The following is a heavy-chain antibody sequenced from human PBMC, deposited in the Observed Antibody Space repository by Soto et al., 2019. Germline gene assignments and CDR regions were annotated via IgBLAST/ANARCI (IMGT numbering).Heavy chain of an antibody. Sequence: PSETLSLTCTVSGGSISSYYWSWIRQPPGKGLEWIGYIYYSGSTNYNPSLKSRVTISVDTSKNQFSLKLSSVTAADTAVYYCEREEYSRSIDYWGQGTLVTVSS. V-gene: IGHV4-59*01. D-gene: IGHD6-6*01. CDR1: GGSISSYY. CDR2: IYYSGST. J-gene: IGHJ4*02. CDR3: EREEYSRSIDY.